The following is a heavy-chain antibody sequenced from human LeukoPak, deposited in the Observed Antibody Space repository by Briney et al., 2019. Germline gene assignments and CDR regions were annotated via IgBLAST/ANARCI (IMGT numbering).Heavy chain of an antibody. CDR3: ARDLGTYYYGMDV. V-gene: IGHV3-30-3*01. CDR2: ISYDGSNK. D-gene: IGHD1-14*01. CDR1: GFTFSSYA. J-gene: IGHJ6*02. Sequence: QPGRSLRLSCAASGFTFSSYAMHWVRQAPGKGLEWVAVISYDGSNKYYADSVKGRFTISRDNSKNTLYLQINSLRAEDTAVYYCARDLGTYYYGMDVWGQGTTVTVSS.